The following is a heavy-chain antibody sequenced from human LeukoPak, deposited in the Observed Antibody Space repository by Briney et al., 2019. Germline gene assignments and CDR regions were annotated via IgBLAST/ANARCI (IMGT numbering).Heavy chain of an antibody. CDR3: ARGWREYFDWTNFDY. CDR2: IWYDGSNK. V-gene: IGHV3-33*01. CDR1: GFTFSSYD. D-gene: IGHD3-9*01. Sequence: PGRSLRLSCAASGFTFSSYDMHWVRQAPGEGLEWVAVIWYDGSNKYYADSVKGRFTISRDNSKNTLYLQMNSLRAEDTAVYYCARGWREYFDWTNFDYWGQGTLVTVSS. J-gene: IGHJ4*02.